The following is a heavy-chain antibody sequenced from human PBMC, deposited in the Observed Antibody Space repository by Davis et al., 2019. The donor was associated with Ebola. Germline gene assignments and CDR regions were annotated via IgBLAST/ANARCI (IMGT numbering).Heavy chain of an antibody. Sequence: GSLRLSCAVYGGSFSGYYWSWIRQPPGKGLEWIGEINHSGSTNYNPSLKSRVTISVDTSKNQFSLKLSSVTAADTAVYYCARHGGFMITFGGVIAFDYWGQGTLVTVSS. CDR2: INHSGST. V-gene: IGHV4-34*01. J-gene: IGHJ4*02. D-gene: IGHD3-16*02. CDR3: ARHGGFMITFGGVIAFDY. CDR1: GGSFSGYY.